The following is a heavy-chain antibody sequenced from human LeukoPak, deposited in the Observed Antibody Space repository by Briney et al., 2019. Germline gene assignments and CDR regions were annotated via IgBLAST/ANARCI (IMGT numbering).Heavy chain of an antibody. CDR3: ARVRGGHAYDY. CDR2: IYTSGST. Sequence: SETLSLTCTVSGGSISSGSYYWSWIRQPAGKGLEWIGRIYTSGSTNYNPSLKSRVTMSVDTSKNQFSLKLSSVTAADTAVYYCARVRGGHAYDYWGQGTLVTVSS. J-gene: IGHJ4*02. V-gene: IGHV4-61*02. CDR1: GGSISSGSYY.